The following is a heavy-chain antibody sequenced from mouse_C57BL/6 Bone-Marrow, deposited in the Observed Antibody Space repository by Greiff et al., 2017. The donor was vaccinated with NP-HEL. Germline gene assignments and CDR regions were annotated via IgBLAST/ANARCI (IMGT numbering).Heavy chain of an antibody. CDR2: INPNNGGT. Sequence: EVQLQQSGPELVKPGASVKISCKASGYTFTDYYMNWVKQSHGKSLEWIGDINPNNGGTSYNQKFKGKATLTVDKSSSTAYMELRSLTSEDSAVYYCARPGTSDDWGQGTTLTVSS. CDR3: ARPGTSDD. V-gene: IGHV1-26*01. D-gene: IGHD4-1*01. CDR1: GYTFTDYY. J-gene: IGHJ2*01.